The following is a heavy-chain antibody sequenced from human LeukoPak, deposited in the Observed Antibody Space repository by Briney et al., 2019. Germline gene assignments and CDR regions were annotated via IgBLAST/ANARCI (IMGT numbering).Heavy chain of an antibody. D-gene: IGHD2-15*01. CDR1: GGSFSGYY. CDR2: INHSGST. J-gene: IGHJ6*01. CDR3: ASLDLGYCSGGSCSGMDV. Sequence: PSETLSLTCAVYGGSFSGYYWSWIRQPPGKGLEWIGEINHSGSTNYNPSLKSRVTISVDTSKNQFSLKLSSVTAAATAVYYCASLDLGYCSGGSCSGMDVWGQGTTVTVSS. V-gene: IGHV4-34*01.